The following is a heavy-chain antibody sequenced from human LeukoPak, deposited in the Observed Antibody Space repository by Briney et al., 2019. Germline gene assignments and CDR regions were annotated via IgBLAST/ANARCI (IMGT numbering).Heavy chain of an antibody. CDR1: GGSISSYY. Sequence: PSETLSLTCTVSGGSISSYYWSWIRQPARKGLEWIGRIYTSGSTNYNPSLKSRVTMSVDTSKNQFSLKLSSVTAADTAVYYCARDRGITIFGVVNRPYYFDYWGQGTLVTVSS. CDR3: ARDRGITIFGVVNRPYYFDY. V-gene: IGHV4-4*07. CDR2: IYTSGST. J-gene: IGHJ4*02. D-gene: IGHD3-3*01.